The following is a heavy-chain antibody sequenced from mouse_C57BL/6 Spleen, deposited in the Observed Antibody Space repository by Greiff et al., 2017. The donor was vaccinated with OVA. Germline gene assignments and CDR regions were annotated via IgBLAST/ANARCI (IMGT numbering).Heavy chain of an antibody. D-gene: IGHD2-4*01. J-gene: IGHJ1*03. CDR3: AIYYDYDGGFDWYFDV. V-gene: IGHV1-76*01. CDR1: GYTFTDYY. Sequence: QVQLQQSGAELVRPGASVTLSCKASGYTFTDYYINWVKQRPGQGLEWIARIYTGSGNTYYNEKFKGKATLTAEKSSSNAYMQLSSLTSEDSAVYFCAIYYDYDGGFDWYFDVWGTGTTVTVSS. CDR2: IYTGSGNT.